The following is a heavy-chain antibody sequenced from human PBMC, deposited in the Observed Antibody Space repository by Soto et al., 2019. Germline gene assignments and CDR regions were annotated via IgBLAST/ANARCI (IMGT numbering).Heavy chain of an antibody. CDR3: ARVGRPAGHHDPTHLDY. D-gene: IGHD2-2*01. V-gene: IGHV4-59*08. CDR1: GGSISSYY. Sequence: SETLSLTCTVSGGSISSYYWSWIRQPPGKGLEWIGYIYYSGSTNYNPSLKSRVSISVDTSKNQFSLKLRSVTAADTAVYYCARVGRPAGHHDPTHLDYWGQGTLVTVSS. J-gene: IGHJ4*02. CDR2: IYYSGST.